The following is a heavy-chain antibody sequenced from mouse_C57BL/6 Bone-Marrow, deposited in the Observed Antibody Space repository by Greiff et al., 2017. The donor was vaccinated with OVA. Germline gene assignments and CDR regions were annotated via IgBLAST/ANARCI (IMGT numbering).Heavy chain of an antibody. CDR3: APIYYYGSSYGHAMDY. J-gene: IGHJ4*01. Sequence: QVQLQQPGAELVKPGASVKLSCKASGYTFTSYWMHWVKQRPGQGLEWIGMIHPNSGSTNYNEKFKSKATLTVDKSSSTAYMQLSSLTSEDSAVYYCAPIYYYGSSYGHAMDYWGQGTSVTVSS. CDR2: IHPNSGST. V-gene: IGHV1-64*01. D-gene: IGHD1-1*01. CDR1: GYTFTSYW.